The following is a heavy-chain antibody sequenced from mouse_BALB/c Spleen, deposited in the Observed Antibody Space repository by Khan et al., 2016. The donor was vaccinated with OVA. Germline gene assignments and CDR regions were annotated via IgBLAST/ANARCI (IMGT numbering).Heavy chain of an antibody. J-gene: IGHJ2*01. V-gene: IGHV3-2*02. CDR2: ISYSGVT. CDR3: ARGNYYGYYFDY. D-gene: IGHD1-1*01. CDR1: GYSITSGYA. Sequence: EVKLLGSGPGLVKPSQSLSLTCTVTGYSITSGYAWNWIRQFPGNKLEWMGYISYSGVTSYTPSLKSRISITRDTSKNQFFLQLNSVTTEDTATYYCARGNYYGYYFDYWGQGTTLTVSS.